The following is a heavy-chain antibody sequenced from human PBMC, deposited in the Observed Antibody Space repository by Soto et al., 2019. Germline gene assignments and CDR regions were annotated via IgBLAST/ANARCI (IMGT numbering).Heavy chain of an antibody. D-gene: IGHD6-19*01. Sequence: EVHLLESGGGLVQPGGSLRLSCAVSGFIFTNHAMSWVRQAPGKGLEWVSGISGDGSRTYYVDSVKGRFTISRDNSKNTLILQMNSLRVEDTAIYYCAKDRVDGAYYFDCWGQGALVTVSS. CDR1: GFIFTNHA. CDR3: AKDRVDGAYYFDC. J-gene: IGHJ4*02. V-gene: IGHV3-23*01. CDR2: ISGDGSRT.